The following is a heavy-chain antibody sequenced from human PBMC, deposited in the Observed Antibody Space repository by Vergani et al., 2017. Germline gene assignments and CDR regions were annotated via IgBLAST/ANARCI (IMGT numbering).Heavy chain of an antibody. CDR3: ARSRSSGWAYDYGMDV. CDR2: IYTSGST. V-gene: IGHV4-61*02. D-gene: IGHD6-19*01. Sequence: QVQLQESGPGLVKPSQTLSLTCTVSGGSISSGSYYWSWIRQPAGKGLEWIGRIYTSGSTNYNPSLKSRVTISVDTSKHQFSLKLSSVTAADTAVYYCARSRSSGWAYDYGMDVWGQGTTVTVSS. J-gene: IGHJ6*02. CDR1: GGSISSGSYY.